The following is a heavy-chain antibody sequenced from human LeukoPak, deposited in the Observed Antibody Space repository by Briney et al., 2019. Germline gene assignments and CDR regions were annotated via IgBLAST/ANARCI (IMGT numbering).Heavy chain of an antibody. CDR2: ISGSGGST. CDR3: AKVRSPEEAYYYYYMDV. Sequence: QAGGSLRLSCAASGFTFNNYAMSWVRQAPGKGLEWVSHISGSGGSTYYADSVKGRFTISRDNSKNTLYLQMNSLRAEDTAVYYCAKVRSPEEAYYYYYMDVWGKGTTVTVSS. D-gene: IGHD1-14*01. J-gene: IGHJ6*03. CDR1: GFTFNNYA. V-gene: IGHV3-23*01.